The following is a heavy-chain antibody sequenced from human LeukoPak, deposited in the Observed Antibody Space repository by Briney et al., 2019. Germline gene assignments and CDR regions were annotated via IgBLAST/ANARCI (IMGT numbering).Heavy chain of an antibody. Sequence: GGSLRLSCAASGFTFSSYWMHWVRQAPGKGLVWVSCIKSDESSTRYADSVKGRFSISRDNAKNTLYLQMNSLRGEDTAVYYCTRDGGGYYFDYWGQGSLVTVSS. CDR3: TRDGGGYYFDY. CDR2: IKSDESST. V-gene: IGHV3-74*01. CDR1: GFTFSSYW. D-gene: IGHD3-10*01. J-gene: IGHJ4*02.